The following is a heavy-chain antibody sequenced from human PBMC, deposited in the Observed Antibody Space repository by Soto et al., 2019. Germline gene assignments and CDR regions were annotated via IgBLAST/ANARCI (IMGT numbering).Heavy chain of an antibody. CDR1: GYTFTGYY. CDR2: INPNSGGT. J-gene: IGHJ4*02. D-gene: IGHD5-18*01. V-gene: IGHV1-2*04. CDR3: ARVSTEHTAMATYYFDY. Sequence: QVQLVQSGAEVKKPGASVTVSCKASGYTFTGYYMHWVRQAPGQGLEWMGWINPNSGGTNYAQKFQGWVTMTRDTPNSTAYMELSMLRSDDTAVYYCARVSTEHTAMATYYFDYWGQGTLVNVSS.